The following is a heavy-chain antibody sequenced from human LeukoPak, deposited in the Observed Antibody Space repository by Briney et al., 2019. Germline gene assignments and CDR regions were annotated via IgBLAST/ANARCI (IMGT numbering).Heavy chain of an antibody. CDR2: ISDGGGGK. D-gene: IGHD3-22*01. V-gene: IGHV3-23*01. CDR3: ARDWLAGIPYHAFGL. Sequence: GGSLRLSCAASGFTFSSYAMCWVRPAPGKGREWVSRISDGGGGKYYADSVKGRFTISRDNSKNTLYLQMNSLRAEDTALYYCARDWLAGIPYHAFGLWGKGTMVTVAS. CDR1: GFTFSSYA. J-gene: IGHJ3*01.